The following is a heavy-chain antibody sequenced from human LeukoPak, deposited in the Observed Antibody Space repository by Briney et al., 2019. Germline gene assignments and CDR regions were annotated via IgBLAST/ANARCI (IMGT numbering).Heavy chain of an antibody. D-gene: IGHD3-10*01. CDR3: ASGDGDYYGSGRYDY. V-gene: IGHV1-69*04. J-gene: IGHJ4*02. CDR1: GGTFSSYA. CDR2: IIPILGIA. Sequence: SVKVSCKASGGTFSSYAISWVRQAPGEGLEWMGRIIPILGIANYAQKFQGRVTITADKSTSTAYMELSSLRSEDTAVYYCASGDGDYYGSGRYDYWGQGTLVTVSS.